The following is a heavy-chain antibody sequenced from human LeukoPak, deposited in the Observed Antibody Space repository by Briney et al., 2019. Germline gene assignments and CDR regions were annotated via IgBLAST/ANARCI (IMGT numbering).Heavy chain of an antibody. CDR2: VWDDGSSQ. J-gene: IGHJ4*02. Sequence: PGGSLRLSCAASGFTFSSYGMHWVRQAPGKGLEWVAVVWDDGSSQNYADSVKGRFTTSRDKAKNSLYLQMNSLRAEDTAIYYCAREGMVATFDYWGQGTLVTVSS. D-gene: IGHD5-12*01. CDR3: AREGMVATFDY. V-gene: IGHV3-33*01. CDR1: GFTFSSYG.